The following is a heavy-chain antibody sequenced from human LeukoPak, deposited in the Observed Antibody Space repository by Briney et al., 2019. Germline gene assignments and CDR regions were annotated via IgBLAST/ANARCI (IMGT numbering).Heavy chain of an antibody. V-gene: IGHV1-69*05. D-gene: IGHD4/OR15-4a*01. Sequence: ASVKVSCKASGGTFSSYAISWVRQAPGQGLEWMGGIIPIFGTANYAQKFQGRVTITTDESTSTAYMELSSLRPEDTAVYYCASDLTTQGDTLDYWGQGTLVTVSS. CDR2: IIPIFGTA. CDR1: GGTFSSYA. CDR3: ASDLTTQGDTLDY. J-gene: IGHJ4*02.